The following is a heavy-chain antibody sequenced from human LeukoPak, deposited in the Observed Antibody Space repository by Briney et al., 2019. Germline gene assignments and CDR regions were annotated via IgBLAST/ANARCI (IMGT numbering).Heavy chain of an antibody. V-gene: IGHV3-23*01. CDR1: GFTFSSYG. D-gene: IGHD3-10*01. CDR2: ISGSGGTT. Sequence: GGSLRLSCAASGFTFSSYGMSWVRQAPGKGLEWVSGISGSGGTTYYADSVKDRFSISRDNYKNTLYLQLNSLRAEDTAVYYCAKDRYYGSGSYYRGLLFDYWGQGTQVTVSS. CDR3: AKDRYYGSGSYYRGLLFDY. J-gene: IGHJ4*02.